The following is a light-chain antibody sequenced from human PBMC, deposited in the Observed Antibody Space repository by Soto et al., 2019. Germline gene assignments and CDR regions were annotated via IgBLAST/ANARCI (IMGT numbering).Light chain of an antibody. J-gene: IGKJ4*01. Sequence: EIVLTQSPGTLSLSPGERATRSCRASQSVSSSYLAWYQQKPGQAPRLLIYGASSRATGIPDRFSGSGSGTDFTLTISRLEPEDFAVYYCHQYDNSPLTFGGGTKVEIK. V-gene: IGKV3-20*01. CDR3: HQYDNSPLT. CDR1: QSVSSSY. CDR2: GAS.